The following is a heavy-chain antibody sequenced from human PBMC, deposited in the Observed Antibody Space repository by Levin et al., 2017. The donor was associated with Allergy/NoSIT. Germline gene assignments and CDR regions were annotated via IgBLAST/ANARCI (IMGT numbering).Heavy chain of an antibody. V-gene: IGHV4-39*01. CDR3: ARTIPLDYGGNSGPPYYYYYGMDV. D-gene: IGHD4-23*01. CDR2: IYYSGST. J-gene: IGHJ6*02. CDR1: GGSISSSSYY. Sequence: SETLSLTCTVSGGSISSSSYYWGWIRQPPGKGLEWIGSIYYSGSTYYNPSLKSRVTISVDTSKNQFSLKLSSVTAADTAVYYCARTIPLDYGGNSGPPYYYYYGMDVWGQGTTVTVSS.